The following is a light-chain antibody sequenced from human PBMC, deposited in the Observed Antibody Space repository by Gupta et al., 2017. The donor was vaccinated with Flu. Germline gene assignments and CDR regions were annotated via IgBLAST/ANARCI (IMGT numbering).Light chain of an antibody. CDR1: QSVRNDF. Sequence: GTLFLSPGEGATLTCRASQSVRNDFLAWYQQKPGQAPRLLIYGASSRASGVPDRFSGSGSGTDFTLTISRLEPEDFAVYYCQQDVGSPSTFGHGTKVDIK. V-gene: IGKV3-20*01. CDR2: GAS. J-gene: IGKJ3*01. CDR3: QQDVGSPST.